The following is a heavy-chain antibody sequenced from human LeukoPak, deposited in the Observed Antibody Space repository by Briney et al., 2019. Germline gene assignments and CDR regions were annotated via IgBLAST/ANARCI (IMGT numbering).Heavy chain of an antibody. Sequence: GGSLRLSCAASGFTFSSYWMSWVRQAPGKGLEWVANIKQDGSEKYYVDSVKGRFTISRDNAKNSLYLQMNSLRAEDTAVYYCAREMATIRIRYYGMDVWGQGTTVTVSS. D-gene: IGHD5-24*01. J-gene: IGHJ6*02. V-gene: IGHV3-7*01. CDR3: AREMATIRIRYYGMDV. CDR2: IKQDGSEK. CDR1: GFTFSSYW.